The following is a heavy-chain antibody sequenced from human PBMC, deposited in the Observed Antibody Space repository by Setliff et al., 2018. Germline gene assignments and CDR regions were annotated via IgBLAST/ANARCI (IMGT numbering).Heavy chain of an antibody. D-gene: IGHD1-26*01. V-gene: IGHV3-23*01. CDR2: ISDGGA. Sequence: PGGSLRLSCAASGFTFHNYAMNWVRQAPGKGLEWVSSISDGGAFYSDSVKGRFTISRDNSKNTLYLQMNSLRAEDTAVYYCAKYTRVGANTFFDYWGQGTLVTVSS. CDR1: GFTFHNYA. CDR3: AKYTRVGANTFFDY. J-gene: IGHJ4*02.